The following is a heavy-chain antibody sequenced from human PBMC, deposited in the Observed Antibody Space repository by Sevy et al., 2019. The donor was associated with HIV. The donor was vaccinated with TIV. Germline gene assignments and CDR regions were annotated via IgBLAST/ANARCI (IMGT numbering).Heavy chain of an antibody. V-gene: IGHV1-69*13. CDR2: IIPIFGTA. CDR1: GGTFSSYA. Sequence: ASVKVSCKASGGTFSSYAISWVRQAPGQGLEWMGGIIPIFGTANYAQKFQGTVTITADESTSTAYMELSSLRSEDTAVYYCARDVAGSSSWNKYYXYGMDVXXXGTTVTVSS. D-gene: IGHD6-13*01. J-gene: IGHJ6*02. CDR3: ARDVAGSSSWNKYYXYGMDV.